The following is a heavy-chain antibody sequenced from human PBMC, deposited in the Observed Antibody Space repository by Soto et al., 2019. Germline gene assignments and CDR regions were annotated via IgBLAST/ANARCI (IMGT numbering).Heavy chain of an antibody. D-gene: IGHD3-16*02. V-gene: IGHV1-2*04. CDR1: GYTFTGYY. CDR3: AGYNDYIWGSYRYFDY. Sequence: QVQLVQSGAEVKKPGASVKVSCKSSGYTFTGYYMHWVRQAPGQGLEWMGWINPNSGGTNYAQKFQGWVTMTRDTSSSTAYMELSRLRSDDTAVYYCAGYNDYIWGSYRYFDYWGQGTLVTVSS. J-gene: IGHJ4*02. CDR2: INPNSGGT.